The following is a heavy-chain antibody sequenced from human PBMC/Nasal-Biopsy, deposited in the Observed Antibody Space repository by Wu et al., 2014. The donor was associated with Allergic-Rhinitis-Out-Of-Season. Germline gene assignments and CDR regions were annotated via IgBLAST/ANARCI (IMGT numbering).Heavy chain of an antibody. CDR1: GFTFSTYA. D-gene: IGHD3-22*01. V-gene: IGHV3-23*01. CDR3: AREGPYYDSSGYYYYFDY. Sequence: LRLSCAASGFTFSTYAMSWVRQAPGKGLEWVSSISDSGGATYYSDSVKGRFTISRDNAKNSLYLQMNSLRAEDTAVYYCAREGPYYDSSGYYYYFDYWGQGTLVTVSS. CDR2: ISDSGGAT. J-gene: IGHJ4*02.